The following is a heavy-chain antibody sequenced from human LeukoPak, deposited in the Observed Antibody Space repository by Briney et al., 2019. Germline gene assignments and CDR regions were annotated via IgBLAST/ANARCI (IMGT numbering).Heavy chain of an antibody. Sequence: GGSLRLSCTTSGFTFSSNAMSWVRQAPGKGLEWVSTISGSGDGTYYADSVKGRFTISRDNSKNTLSLQMSSLRAEDTAVYYCAKSIINRSYFDSWGRGTLVTVSS. J-gene: IGHJ4*02. V-gene: IGHV3-23*01. CDR2: ISGSGDGT. CDR3: AKSIINRSYFDS. D-gene: IGHD1-14*01. CDR1: GFTFSSNA.